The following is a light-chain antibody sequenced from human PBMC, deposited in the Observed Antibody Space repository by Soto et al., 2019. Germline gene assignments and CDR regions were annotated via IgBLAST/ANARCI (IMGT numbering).Light chain of an antibody. CDR3: QQYDNLLSIT. CDR2: DAS. J-gene: IGKJ5*01. V-gene: IGKV1-33*01. Sequence: DIQMTQSPSSLSASVGDRVTITCQASQDISNYLNWYQQKPGKAPKLLIYDASNLETGVPSRFSGSGSGTDFTFTISSLQTEDIATYYCQQYDNLLSITFGQGTRLEIK. CDR1: QDISNY.